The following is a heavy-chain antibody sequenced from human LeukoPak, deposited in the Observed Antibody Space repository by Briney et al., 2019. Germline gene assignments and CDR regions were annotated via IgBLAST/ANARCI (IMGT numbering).Heavy chain of an antibody. J-gene: IGHJ4*02. D-gene: IGHD2-21*01. Sequence: GGSLRLSCAASGFTLSSYAMSWVRQAPGKGLEWVAATSSSDAGTYHADSVRGRFTISRDNSKNTLYLQMNSLRAEDAAVSYCARAPVTSCRGAYCYPFDYWGQGTLVTVSS. CDR2: TSSSDAGT. CDR1: GFTLSSYA. V-gene: IGHV3-23*01. CDR3: ARAPVTSCRGAYCYPFDY.